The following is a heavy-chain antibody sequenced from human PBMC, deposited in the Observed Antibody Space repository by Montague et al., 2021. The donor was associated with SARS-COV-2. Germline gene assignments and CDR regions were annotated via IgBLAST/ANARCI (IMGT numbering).Heavy chain of an antibody. CDR2: IYTSGGA. V-gene: IGHV4-61*02. Sequence: TLSLTCSVSGGSISSGSYYWSWIRQPAGKGLEWIGRIYTSGGANYNPSLNSRVTISVDTSKNQFSLKLSSVTAADTAVYYCDGSSEEEYYFDSWGPGTLVTVSS. CDR3: DGSSEEEYYFDS. J-gene: IGHJ4*02. D-gene: IGHD3-22*01. CDR1: GGSISSGSYY.